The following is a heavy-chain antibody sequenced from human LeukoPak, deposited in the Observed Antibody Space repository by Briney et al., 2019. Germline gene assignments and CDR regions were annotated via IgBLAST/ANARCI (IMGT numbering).Heavy chain of an antibody. CDR3: ARLLWSGYRYFDY. V-gene: IGHV3-11*06. J-gene: IGHJ4*01. CDR2: ISSSSNT. Sequence: GSLSLSCAGSGFSFRDYYMSWIRQAPGKGQEWISYISSSSNTHSGASVKGRFTISRDNVKNSLSLQMNSLRVEDTAVYYCARLLWSGYRYFDYWGPGNPGSVSS. D-gene: IGHD3-3*01. CDR1: GFSFRDYY.